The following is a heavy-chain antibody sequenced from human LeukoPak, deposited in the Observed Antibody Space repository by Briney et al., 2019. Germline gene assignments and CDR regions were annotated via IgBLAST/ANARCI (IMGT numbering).Heavy chain of an antibody. Sequence: GGSLRLSCAASGFTFSSYSMNWVRQAPGKGLEWVSYISSSGSNIHYADSVKGRFTISRDNAKNSLYLQMNSLRAEDTAVYYCARLGPNRGSYYAFDIWGQGTMVTVSS. CDR3: ARLGPNRGSYYAFDI. CDR1: GFTFSSYS. CDR2: ISSSGSNI. J-gene: IGHJ3*02. D-gene: IGHD1-26*01. V-gene: IGHV3-48*04.